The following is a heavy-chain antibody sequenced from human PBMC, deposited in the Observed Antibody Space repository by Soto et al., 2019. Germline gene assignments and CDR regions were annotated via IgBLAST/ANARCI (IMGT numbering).Heavy chain of an antibody. V-gene: IGHV3-15*01. CDR3: TTDTRRISVFGVPWDS. CDR2: IKSRSDGGTP. CDR1: GFALSNAW. J-gene: IGHJ4*02. Sequence: LRLSCAASGFALSNAWMNWVRHTPGRGLEWVGRIKSRSDGGTPDYGAPVKGRFTISRDDSLNTVYLQMNSLTAEDTGVYYCTTDTRRISVFGVPWDSWGQGTLVTVSS. D-gene: IGHD3-3*01.